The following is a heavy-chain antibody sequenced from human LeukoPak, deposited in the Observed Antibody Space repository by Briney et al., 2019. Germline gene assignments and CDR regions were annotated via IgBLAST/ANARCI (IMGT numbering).Heavy chain of an antibody. Sequence: KSSETLSLTCTVSGGSISTHYWSWIQQPPGKGLEWIGYIYYTGSTNYNPSLKSRVTMAIDTSKNQFSLELTFVSAADTAVYYCARAQYASGSFFDYWGQGTLATVSS. J-gene: IGHJ4*02. CDR2: IYYTGST. D-gene: IGHD3-10*01. V-gene: IGHV4-59*11. CDR3: ARAQYASGSFFDY. CDR1: GGSISTHY.